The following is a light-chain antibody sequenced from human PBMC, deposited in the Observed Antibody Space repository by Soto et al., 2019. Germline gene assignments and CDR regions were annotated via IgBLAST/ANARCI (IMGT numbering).Light chain of an antibody. CDR1: QSVSRN. CDR3: QQYNNLPRT. J-gene: IGKJ4*02. Sequence: EIVMTQSPASLSVSPGESATLSCRASQSVSRNLAWYQQKPGQAPRLLIYDASTRATGMPVRFSGSGSGTEFTLTISDLQSEDLAVYYCQQYNNLPRTFGRGTKVEIK. CDR2: DAS. V-gene: IGKV3-15*01.